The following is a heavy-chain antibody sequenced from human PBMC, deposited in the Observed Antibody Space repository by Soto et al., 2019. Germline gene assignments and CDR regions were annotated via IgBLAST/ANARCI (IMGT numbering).Heavy chain of an antibody. CDR1: GGTFSSYA. J-gene: IGHJ5*02. D-gene: IGHD6-13*01. Sequence: SVKVSCKASGGTFSSYAISWVRQAPGQGLEWMGGIIPIFGTANYAQKFQGRVTITADESTSTAYMELSSLRSEDTAVYYCARPRIAAAGGSRGFDPWGQGTLVTVSS. V-gene: IGHV1-69*13. CDR3: ARPRIAAAGGSRGFDP. CDR2: IIPIFGTA.